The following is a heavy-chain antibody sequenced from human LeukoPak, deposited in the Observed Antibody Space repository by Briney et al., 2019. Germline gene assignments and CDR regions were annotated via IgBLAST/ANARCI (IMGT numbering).Heavy chain of an antibody. J-gene: IGHJ4*02. CDR2: ISSSSSYI. D-gene: IGHD6-6*01. CDR1: GFTFSSYS. V-gene: IGHV3-21*01. CDR3: ARGLYSSSPLIGY. Sequence: GGSLRLSCAASGFTFSSYSMNWVRQAPGKGLEWVSSISSSSSYIYYADSVKGRFTISRDNAKDSLYLQMNSLRAEDTAVYYCARGLYSSSPLIGYWGQGTLVTVSS.